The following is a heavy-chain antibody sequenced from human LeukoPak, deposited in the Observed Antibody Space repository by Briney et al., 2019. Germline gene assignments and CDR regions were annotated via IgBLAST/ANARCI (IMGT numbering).Heavy chain of an antibody. V-gene: IGHV3-30*04. CDR2: VSYDGSNK. CDR3: TRDEVLCTSINCYVPYGMDV. J-gene: IGHJ6*02. CDR1: GFTFSSFA. Sequence: GGSLRLSCAASGFTFSSFAMHWVRQAPGKGLQWVAVVSYDGSNKYFTDSVKGRFTISRDNSKNTLYLQMNSLRAEDTAVYYCTRDEVLCTSINCYVPYGMDVWGQGTTVSVS. D-gene: IGHD2-2*01.